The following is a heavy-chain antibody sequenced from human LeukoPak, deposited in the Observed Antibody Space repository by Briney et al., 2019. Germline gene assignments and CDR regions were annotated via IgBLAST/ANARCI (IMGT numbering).Heavy chain of an antibody. CDR1: GFTFSSYD. V-gene: IGHV3-13*01. CDR2: IGTAGDT. D-gene: IGHD5-18*01. J-gene: IGHJ4*02. Sequence: GGSLRLSCAASGFTFSSYDMHWVRHATGKGLEWVSAIGTAGDTYYPGSVKGRFTISRENAKNSLYLQMNSLRAEDTAVYYCARVDTAMVLDYWGQGTLVTVSS. CDR3: ARVDTAMVLDY.